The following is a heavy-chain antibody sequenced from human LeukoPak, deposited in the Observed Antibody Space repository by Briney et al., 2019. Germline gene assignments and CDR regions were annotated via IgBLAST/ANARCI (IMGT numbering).Heavy chain of an antibody. J-gene: IGHJ4*02. V-gene: IGHV3-21*01. D-gene: IGHD2-2*01. CDR2: ISSSSSYI. CDR3: ATMPPSGAHNSLDH. CDR1: GFTFNKYN. Sequence: PGGSLRPSCAASGFTFNKYNMNWVRQAPGKGLEWVSSISSSSSYIYYADSVKGRFTISRDNAKNSLYLQMDSLGAEDTAVYYCATMPPSGAHNSLDHWGQGTLVTVSS.